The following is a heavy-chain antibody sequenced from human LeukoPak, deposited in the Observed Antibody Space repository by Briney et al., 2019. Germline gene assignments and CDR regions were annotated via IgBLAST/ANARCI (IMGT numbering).Heavy chain of an antibody. CDR1: GGSFSGYY. D-gene: IGHD1-1*01. CDR3: ARDRLNWNPNYYYGMDV. Sequence: SETLSLTCAVYGGSFSGYYWSWIRQPPGKGLEWIGEINHSGSTNYNPSLKSRVTISEDTSKNQFSLKLSSVTAADTAVYYCARDRLNWNPNYYYGMDVWGQGTTVTVSS. CDR2: INHSGST. V-gene: IGHV4-34*01. J-gene: IGHJ6*02.